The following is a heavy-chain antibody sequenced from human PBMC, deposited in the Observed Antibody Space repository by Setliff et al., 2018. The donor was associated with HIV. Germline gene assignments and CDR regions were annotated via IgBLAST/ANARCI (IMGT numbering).Heavy chain of an antibody. CDR3: ARNHYYGSGKNRWFDP. Sequence: SETLSLTCTVSGGSISSSSFYWGWIRQTPGQGLEWIASSYHTGSKYYNPSLKRRVTISVDTSKNQFSLKLTSVTAADTAVYYCARNHYYGSGKNRWFDPWGQGMLVTVSS. V-gene: IGHV4-39*01. D-gene: IGHD3-10*01. CDR2: SYHTGSK. J-gene: IGHJ5*02. CDR1: GGSISSSSFY.